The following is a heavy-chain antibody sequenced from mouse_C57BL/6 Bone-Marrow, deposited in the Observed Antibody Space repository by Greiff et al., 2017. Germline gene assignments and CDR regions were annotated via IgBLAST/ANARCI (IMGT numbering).Heavy chain of an antibody. Sequence: VQLQQPGTELVQPGASVKLSCTASGYTFTSYWMHWVKQRPGQGLEWIGNITPSNGSTNYNETFKSKATLTVDKSSSTAYMQLSSLTSEDSAVYYCARDDYAWWYFDVWGTGTTVTVSA. J-gene: IGHJ1*03. CDR3: ARDDYAWWYFDV. CDR2: ITPSNGST. D-gene: IGHD2-4*01. CDR1: GYTFTSYW. V-gene: IGHV1-53*01.